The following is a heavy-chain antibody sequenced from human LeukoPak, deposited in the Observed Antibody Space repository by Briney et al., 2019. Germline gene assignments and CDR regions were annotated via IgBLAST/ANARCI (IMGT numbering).Heavy chain of an antibody. J-gene: IGHJ3*02. V-gene: IGHV3-23*01. Sequence: GGSLRLSCAASGFTFSNYGMNWVRQAPGKGLEWVSGISGSGGSTYSADSVKGRFTISRDNSKNTLYLQMNSLRAEDTAVYYCARATITMIVVEAFDIWGQGTMVTVSS. CDR1: GFTFSNYG. D-gene: IGHD3-22*01. CDR3: ARATITMIVVEAFDI. CDR2: ISGSGGST.